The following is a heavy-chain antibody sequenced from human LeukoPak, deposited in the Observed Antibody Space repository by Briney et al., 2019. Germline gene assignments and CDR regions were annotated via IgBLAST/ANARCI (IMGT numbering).Heavy chain of an antibody. Sequence: PGGSLRLSCAASGFTFSNAWMSWVRQAPGKGLEWVGRIKSKTDGGTTDYAAPVKGRFSISRDDSKNTLYLEMNSLKSEGTAVYYCTTDPGGSTAAAVRYYYYYMDVWGKGTTVTVSS. CDR3: TTDPGGSTAAAVRYYYYYMDV. V-gene: IGHV3-15*01. CDR1: GFTFSNAW. J-gene: IGHJ6*03. CDR2: IKSKTDGGTT. D-gene: IGHD6-13*01.